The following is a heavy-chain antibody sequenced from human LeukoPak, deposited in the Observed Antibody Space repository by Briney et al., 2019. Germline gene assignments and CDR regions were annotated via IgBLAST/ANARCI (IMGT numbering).Heavy chain of an antibody. J-gene: IGHJ5*02. Sequence: PSETLSHTCAVYGGSFSGYYWSWIRQPPGKGLEWIGEINHSGSTNYNPSLKSRVTISVDTSKNQFSLKLSSVTAADTAVYYCARDYYDSSGYSPYNWFDPWGQGTLVTVSS. CDR1: GGSFSGYY. V-gene: IGHV4-34*01. D-gene: IGHD3-22*01. CDR3: ARDYYDSSGYSPYNWFDP. CDR2: INHSGST.